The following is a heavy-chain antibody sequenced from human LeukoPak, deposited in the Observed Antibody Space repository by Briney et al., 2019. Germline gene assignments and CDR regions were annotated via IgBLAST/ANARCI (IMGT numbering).Heavy chain of an antibody. J-gene: IGHJ6*02. Sequence: GGSLRLSCAASGFTFSSYGMHWVRQAPGKGLEWVAVISYDGSNKYYADSVKGRFTISRDNSKNTLYLQMNSLRAEDTAVYYCAKSGYQLWFGEGYGMDVWGQGTTVTVSS. D-gene: IGHD3-10*01. CDR1: GFTFSSYG. V-gene: IGHV3-30*18. CDR3: AKSGYQLWFGEGYGMDV. CDR2: ISYDGSNK.